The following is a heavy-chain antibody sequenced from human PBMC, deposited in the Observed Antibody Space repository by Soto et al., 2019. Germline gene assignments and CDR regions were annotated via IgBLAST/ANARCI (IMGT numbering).Heavy chain of an antibody. D-gene: IGHD1-26*01. CDR1: GFTFSNDG. CDR3: ARNSPSGADAGWFHP. CDR2: IWYDGSNP. Sequence: GGSLRLSCAASGFTFSNDGMHWGRQAPGKGLEGVAGIWYDGSNPYYADSVKGRFTISRDSSKNTVYLQINSLRADDKAVFYCARNSPSGADAGWFHPWGQGTLVTVSS. J-gene: IGHJ5*02. V-gene: IGHV3-33*01.